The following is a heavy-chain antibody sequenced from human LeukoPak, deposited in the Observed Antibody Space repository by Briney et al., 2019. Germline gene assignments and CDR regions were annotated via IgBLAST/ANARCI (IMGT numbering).Heavy chain of an antibody. CDR3: TTDSHKLYYDILTGYYYAFDI. J-gene: IGHJ3*02. CDR2: IKSKTDGGTT. D-gene: IGHD3-9*01. Sequence: PGGSLRLSCAASGFTFSNAWMSLVRQAPGKGLEWVGRIKSKTDGGTTDYAAPVKGRFTISRDDSKNTLYLQMNSLKTEDTAVYYCTTDSHKLYYDILTGYYYAFDIWGQGTMVTVSS. V-gene: IGHV3-15*01. CDR1: GFTFSNAW.